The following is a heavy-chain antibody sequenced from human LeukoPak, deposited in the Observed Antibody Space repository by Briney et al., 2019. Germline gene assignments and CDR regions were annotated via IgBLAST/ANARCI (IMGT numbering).Heavy chain of an antibody. J-gene: IGHJ5*02. CDR2: ISYDGSNK. Sequence: PGGSLRLSCAASGFTFSSYSMNWVRQAPGKGLEWVAVISYDGSNKYYADSVKGRFTISRDNSKNTLYLQMSSLRAEDTAVYYCARDGFRSDSSGYYFYNWFDPWGQGTLVTVSS. V-gene: IGHV3-30*03. D-gene: IGHD3-22*01. CDR1: GFTFSSYS. CDR3: ARDGFRSDSSGYYFYNWFDP.